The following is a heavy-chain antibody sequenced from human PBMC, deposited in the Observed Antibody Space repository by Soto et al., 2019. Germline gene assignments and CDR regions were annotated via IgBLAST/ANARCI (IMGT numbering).Heavy chain of an antibody. CDR3: ARLAPLILAGTSYYHAMDV. V-gene: IGHV4-39*01. Sequence: SETLFLTCTVSGGSISSSSYYWGWIRQPPGKGLEWIGSIYYSGNTYYNPSLKSRVTISVDTAKNQFSLKLSSVTAADTAVYYCARLAPLILAGTSYYHAMDVWAQGTTVTAP. CDR2: IYYSGNT. D-gene: IGHD6-19*01. CDR1: GGSISSSSYY. J-gene: IGHJ6*02.